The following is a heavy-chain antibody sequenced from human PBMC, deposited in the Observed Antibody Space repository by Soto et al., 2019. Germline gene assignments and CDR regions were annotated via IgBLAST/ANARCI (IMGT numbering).Heavy chain of an antibody. CDR3: ARGPEDFWSGSDLFWFDP. D-gene: IGHD3-3*01. CDR1: GYTFTSYD. J-gene: IGHJ5*02. V-gene: IGHV1-8*01. Sequence: ASVKVSCKASGYTFTSYDINWVRQATGQGLEWMGWMNPNSGNTGYAQKFQGRVTMTRNTSISTAYMELSSLRSEDTAVYYCARGPEDFWSGSDLFWFDPWGQGTLVTVSS. CDR2: MNPNSGNT.